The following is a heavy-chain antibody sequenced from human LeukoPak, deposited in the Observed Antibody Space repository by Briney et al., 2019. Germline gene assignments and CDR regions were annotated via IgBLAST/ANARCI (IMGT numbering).Heavy chain of an antibody. Sequence: GRSLRLSCLASGFTFSRHAMHWVRQTPGKGFEWMAVISHDGSNKYYADSMKGRFTISRDNSKNSLFLQMNSLRPEDTAIYYCARVPVASSPVAASGIFDSWGQGTLVIVSS. D-gene: IGHD6-13*01. J-gene: IGHJ4*02. V-gene: IGHV3-30*01. CDR1: GFTFSRHA. CDR2: ISHDGSNK. CDR3: ARVPVASSPVAASGIFDS.